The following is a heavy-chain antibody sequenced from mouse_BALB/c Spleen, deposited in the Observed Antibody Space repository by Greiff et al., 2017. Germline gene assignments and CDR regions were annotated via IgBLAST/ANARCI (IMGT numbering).Heavy chain of an antibody. Sequence: LQQPGSELVRPGASVKLSCKASGYTFTSYWMHWVKQRPGQGLEWIGNIYPGSGSTNYDEKFKSKATLTVDTSSSTAYMQLSSLTSEDSAVYYCARGASSGPWFAYWGQGTLVTVSA. D-gene: IGHD3-1*01. J-gene: IGHJ3*01. V-gene: IGHV1S22*01. CDR3: ARGASSGPWFAY. CDR2: IYPGSGST. CDR1: GYTFTSYW.